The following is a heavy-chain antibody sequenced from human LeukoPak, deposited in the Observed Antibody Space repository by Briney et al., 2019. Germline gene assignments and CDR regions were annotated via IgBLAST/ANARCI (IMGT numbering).Heavy chain of an antibody. Sequence: ASVKVSCKASGGTFSSYAISWVRQAPGQGLEWMGGIIPIFGTANYAQELQGRVTMTTDTSTSTAYMELKSLKSDDTAVYYCARGYTSGWHGTAFDYWGQGTLVTVSS. J-gene: IGHJ4*02. CDR1: GGTFSSYA. V-gene: IGHV1-69*05. CDR3: ARGYTSGWHGTAFDY. D-gene: IGHD6-19*01. CDR2: IIPIFGTA.